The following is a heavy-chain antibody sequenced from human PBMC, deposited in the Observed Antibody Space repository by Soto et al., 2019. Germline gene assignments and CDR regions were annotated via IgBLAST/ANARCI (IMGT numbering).Heavy chain of an antibody. Sequence: QLQLQESGPGLVKPSETLSLTCTVSGGSISSSSYYWGWIRQPPGKGLEWIGSIYYSGSTYYNPSLKSRVTISVATTKNQFSLKLSSVTAADTAVYYCASGNYTIVVVWFADREQNWFDPWGQGTLVTVSS. V-gene: IGHV4-39*01. J-gene: IGHJ5*02. CDR1: GGSISSSSYY. CDR3: ASGNYTIVVVWFADREQNWFDP. D-gene: IGHD3-22*01. CDR2: IYYSGST.